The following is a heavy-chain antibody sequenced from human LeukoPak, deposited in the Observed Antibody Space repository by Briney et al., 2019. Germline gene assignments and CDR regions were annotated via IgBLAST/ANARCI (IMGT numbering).Heavy chain of an antibody. D-gene: IGHD2-2*01. J-gene: IGHJ5*02. V-gene: IGHV3-23*01. CDR3: AKDFREGYQLLWVGNWFDP. CDR1: GFTFSSYA. CDR2: ISGSGGST. Sequence: GGSLRLSCAASGFTFSSYAMSWVRQAPGKGLEWVSAISGSGGSTNYADSVKGRFTISRDNSKNTLYLQMNSLRAEDTAVYYCAKDFREGYQLLWVGNWFDPWGQGTLVTVSS.